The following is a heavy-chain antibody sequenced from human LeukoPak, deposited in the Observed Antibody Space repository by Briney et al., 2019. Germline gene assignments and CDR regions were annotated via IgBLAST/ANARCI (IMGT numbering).Heavy chain of an antibody. D-gene: IGHD3-16*01. CDR1: GFSFDDYA. J-gene: IGHJ3*02. CDR2: ISWSSVSI. CDR3: AKRKAGGYALDI. Sequence: GGSLRLSCAALGFSFDDYAMYWVRQAPGKGLEWVSGISWSSVSIGCADSVKGRFTISRDNAKNSLYLQMNSLKAEGTALYYRAKRKAGGYALDIWGQGTMVTVSS. V-gene: IGHV3-9*01.